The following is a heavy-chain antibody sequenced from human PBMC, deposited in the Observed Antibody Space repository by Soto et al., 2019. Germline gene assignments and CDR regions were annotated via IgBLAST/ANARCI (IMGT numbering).Heavy chain of an antibody. CDR3: ARSDVIAAAGTPNYYYYMDV. V-gene: IGHV1-2*04. CDR1: GYTFTGYY. D-gene: IGHD6-13*01. CDR2: INPNSGGT. J-gene: IGHJ6*03. Sequence: ASVKVSCKASGYTFTGYYMHWVRQASGQGLEWMGWINPNSGGTNYAQKFQGWVTMTRDTSISTAYMELSRLRSDDTAVYYCARSDVIAAAGTPNYYYYMDVWGKGTTVTVSS.